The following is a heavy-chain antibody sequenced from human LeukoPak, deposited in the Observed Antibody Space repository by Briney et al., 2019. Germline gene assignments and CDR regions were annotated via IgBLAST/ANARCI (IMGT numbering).Heavy chain of an antibody. Sequence: SETLSLTCTVSGGSIRSYYWSWIRQPAGKGLEWIGRIYTSGSTNYNPSLKSRVTISVDTSKNQFSLKLSSVTAADTAVYYCARDSYDILTQGGYFDYWGQGTLVTVSS. V-gene: IGHV4-4*07. CDR1: GGSIRSYY. CDR3: ARDSYDILTQGGYFDY. J-gene: IGHJ4*02. CDR2: IYTSGST. D-gene: IGHD3-9*01.